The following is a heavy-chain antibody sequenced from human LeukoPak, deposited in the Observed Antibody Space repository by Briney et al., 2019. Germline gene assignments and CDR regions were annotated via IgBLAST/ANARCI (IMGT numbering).Heavy chain of an antibody. D-gene: IGHD7-27*01. CDR1: RFTFTRHG. CDR2: LRSDGNGK. J-gene: IGHJ4*01. Sequence: GGSLRLSCAASRFTFTRHGIHWVRQAPGKGLEWVAFLRSDGNGKNYANSVKGRFTISSDNSQNMVFLQMNSLRPEDTAVYYCAKDVPNWAVDYWGQGTLVTVSS. CDR3: AKDVPNWAVDY. V-gene: IGHV3-30*02.